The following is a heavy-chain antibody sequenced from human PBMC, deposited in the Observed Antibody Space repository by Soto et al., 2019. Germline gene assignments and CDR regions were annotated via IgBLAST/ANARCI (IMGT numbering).Heavy chain of an antibody. CDR1: GFMFSSYA. D-gene: IGHD5-12*01. J-gene: IGHJ5*02. CDR2: INPNGDRT. Sequence: GGSLRLSCAASGFMFSSYAMHWVRQAPGKGLEYVSAINPNGDRTYYANSVKGRFTISRDNSKSTLYLQMGSLRTEDMAVYYCASAGSGYDHWGQGTLVTVSS. CDR3: ASAGSGYDH. V-gene: IGHV3-64*01.